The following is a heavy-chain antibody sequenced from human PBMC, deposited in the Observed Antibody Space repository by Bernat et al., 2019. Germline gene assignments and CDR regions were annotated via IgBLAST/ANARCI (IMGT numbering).Heavy chain of an antibody. Sequence: VQLLESGGGLVQPGGSLRLSCAASGFTFSDYYMSWIRQAPGKGLEWVSYISSSSSYTNYADSVKGRFTISRDNAKNSLYLQMNSLRAEDTAVYYCARGPESDIVVVPAAMIGMDVWGQGTTVTVSS. CDR1: GFTFSDYY. V-gene: IGHV3-11*06. D-gene: IGHD2-2*01. CDR2: ISSSSSYT. CDR3: ARGPESDIVVVPAAMIGMDV. J-gene: IGHJ6*02.